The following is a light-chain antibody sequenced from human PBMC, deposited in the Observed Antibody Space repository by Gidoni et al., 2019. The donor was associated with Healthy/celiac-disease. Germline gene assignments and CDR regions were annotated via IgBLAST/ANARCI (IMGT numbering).Light chain of an antibody. CDR1: QSVSSSY. Sequence: EIVLTQSPGTLSLSPGERATLSCRASQSVSSSYLAWYQQKPGQAPRLLIYGASSRATGIPDRFSGSGSGTDFTLTISRLEPEDFAVYYCQQYGSSPGTFAQGTKLGIK. CDR3: QQYGSSPGT. V-gene: IGKV3-20*01. J-gene: IGKJ2*01. CDR2: GAS.